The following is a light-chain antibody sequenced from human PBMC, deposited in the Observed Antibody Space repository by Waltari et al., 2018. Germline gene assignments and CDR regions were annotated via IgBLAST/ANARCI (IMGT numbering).Light chain of an antibody. J-gene: IGLJ3*02. V-gene: IGLV2-14*01. Sequence: QSALTQPASVSGSPGQSITISCTGTSSDVRAYDYVSWYQQKPRKAPQLIIYEVRDRPPVVANRCSGSKSRYTSFRTISGLQADDEADYYCTSYTTSRTWVFGGGTKLTVL. CDR2: EVR. CDR1: SSDVRAYDY. CDR3: TSYTTSRTWV.